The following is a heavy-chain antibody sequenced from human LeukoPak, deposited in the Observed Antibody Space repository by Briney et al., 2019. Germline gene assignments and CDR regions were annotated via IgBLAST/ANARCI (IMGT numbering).Heavy chain of an antibody. CDR1: GFTFSSYS. D-gene: IGHD3-16*02. CDR2: INTDGSRT. Sequence: GGSLRLSCAASGFTFSSYSMNWVRQAPGKGLVWVSRINTDGSRTTYADSVKGRFTISRDNAKNTLYLQMNSLRADDTAVYFCARGLGGSYPFDCWGQGALVTVSS. CDR3: ARGLGGSYPFDC. J-gene: IGHJ4*02. V-gene: IGHV3-74*01.